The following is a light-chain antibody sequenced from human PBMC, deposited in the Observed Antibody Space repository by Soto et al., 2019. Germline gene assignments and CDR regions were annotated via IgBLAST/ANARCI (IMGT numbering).Light chain of an antibody. V-gene: IGKV1-39*01. CDR3: QQRHMWPIT. CDR1: QSISSY. Sequence: IQFTQSPSSLSASVGDRVTITFRASQSISSYLNWYQQKPGKAPKLLIYAASSLQSGVPSRFSGSGSGTDFTLTISSLQPEDSAVYYCQQRHMWPITFGQGTRLEIK. CDR2: AAS. J-gene: IGKJ5*01.